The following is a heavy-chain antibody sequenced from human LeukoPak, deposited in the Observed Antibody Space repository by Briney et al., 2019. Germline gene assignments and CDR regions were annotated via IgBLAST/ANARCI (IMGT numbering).Heavy chain of an antibody. Sequence: GASVKVSCRASGYTFTSYDINWVRQATGQGLEWMGWMNPNSGNTGYAQKFQGRVTMTRNTSISTAYMELSSLRSEDTAVYYCARGRTYYDSSGYYYRLWGQGTLVTVSS. CDR1: GYTFTSYD. CDR2: MNPNSGNT. CDR3: ARGRTYYDSSGYYYRL. V-gene: IGHV1-8*01. D-gene: IGHD3-22*01. J-gene: IGHJ4*02.